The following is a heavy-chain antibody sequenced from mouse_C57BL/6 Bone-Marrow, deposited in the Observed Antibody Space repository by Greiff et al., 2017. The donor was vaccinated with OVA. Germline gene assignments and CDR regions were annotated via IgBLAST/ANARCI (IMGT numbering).Heavy chain of an antibody. Sequence: EVQLMESGGGLVKPGGSLKLSCAASGFTFSSYTMSWVRQTPEKRLEWVATISGGGGNTYYPDSVKGRFTISRDNAKNTLYLQMSSLRSEDTALYYCARHVGYSNLYYFDYWGQGTTLTVSS. V-gene: IGHV5-9*01. CDR1: GFTFSSYT. CDR2: ISGGGGNT. CDR3: ARHVGYSNLYYFDY. J-gene: IGHJ2*01. D-gene: IGHD2-5*01.